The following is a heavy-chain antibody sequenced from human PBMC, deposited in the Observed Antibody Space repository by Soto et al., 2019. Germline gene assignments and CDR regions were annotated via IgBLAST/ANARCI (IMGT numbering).Heavy chain of an antibody. D-gene: IGHD3-22*01. CDR3: ARTYYYDGGAYFYDY. V-gene: IGHV4-31*03. CDR2: IYYSGST. J-gene: IGHJ4*02. CDR1: GGSISSGGYY. Sequence: PSETLSLTCTVSGGSISSGGYYWSWIRQHPGKCLEWVGYIYYSGSTYYNPSLKSRVTISVDTSKNQFSLKLSSVTAADTAVYYCARTYYYDGGAYFYDYWGQGTLVTVSS.